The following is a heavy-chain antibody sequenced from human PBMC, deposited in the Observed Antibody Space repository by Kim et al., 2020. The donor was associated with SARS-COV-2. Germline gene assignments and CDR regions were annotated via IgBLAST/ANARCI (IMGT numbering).Heavy chain of an antibody. Sequence: SETLSLTCTVSGASINSGDHYWGWIRQSPGKGLEWIGSVHYSGTVYYNLSLKSPVTILVDTSKNLFSLKLSSVTAADTAVYYCARHLQSLAVRPPFDYWG. CDR2: VHYSGTV. D-gene: IGHD6-6*01. CDR3: ARHLQSLAVRPPFDY. V-gene: IGHV4-39*01. CDR1: GASINSGDHY. J-gene: IGHJ4*01.